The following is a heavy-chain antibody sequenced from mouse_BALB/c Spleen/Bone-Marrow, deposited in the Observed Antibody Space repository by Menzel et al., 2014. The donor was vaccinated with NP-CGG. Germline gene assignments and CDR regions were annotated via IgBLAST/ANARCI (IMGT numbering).Heavy chain of an antibody. CDR3: VRRGSFGNYAMDY. CDR1: GFSLNSYG. V-gene: IGHV2-2*02. CDR2: IWSGGST. D-gene: IGHD1-1*02. Sequence: QVQLQQSGPGLVQPSQSLSITCTVSGFSLNSYGVHWVRQSPVKGLEWLGVIWSGGSTDYNAAFISRLSISKDNSKSHVFFKINSLQPNDTAIYYCVRRGSFGNYAMDYWGQGTSVTVSS. J-gene: IGHJ4*01.